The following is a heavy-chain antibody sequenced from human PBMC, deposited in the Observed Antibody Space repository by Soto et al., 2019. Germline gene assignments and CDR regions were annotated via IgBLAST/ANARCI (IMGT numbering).Heavy chain of an antibody. J-gene: IGHJ6*02. D-gene: IGHD6-13*01. CDR1: GFTFTGSA. Sequence: GASVKVSCKASGFTFTGSAVQWVRQARGQRLEWIGWIVVGSGNTTYAHKFQERVTITRDMSTSTAYMELSRLRAEDTVVYYCAADGGTAAGLYYYYYYGMDVWGQGTTVTVS. CDR2: IVVGSGNT. CDR3: AADGGTAAGLYYYYYYGMDV. V-gene: IGHV1-58*01.